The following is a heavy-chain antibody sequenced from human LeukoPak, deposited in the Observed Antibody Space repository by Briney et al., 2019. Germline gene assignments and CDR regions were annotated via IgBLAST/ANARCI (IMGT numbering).Heavy chain of an antibody. CDR3: AKGEVQFDY. J-gene: IGHJ4*02. Sequence: GGSLRLSCAASGFTFSSYAMSWVRQAPGKGLEWVSVISGSGGTTYYADSVKGRFTISRDNSKNTMYLQMNSLRAEDTAVYYCAKGEVQFDYWGQGTLVSVSS. CDR2: ISGSGGTT. CDR1: GFTFSSYA. V-gene: IGHV3-23*01.